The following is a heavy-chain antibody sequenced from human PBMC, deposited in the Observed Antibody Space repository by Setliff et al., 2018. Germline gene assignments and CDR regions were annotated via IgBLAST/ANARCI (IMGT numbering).Heavy chain of an antibody. CDR1: GGSISSSNYY. J-gene: IGHJ4*02. D-gene: IGHD2-15*01. CDR2: IYHGGSA. CDR3: ARILGYCSGGSCYVPY. V-gene: IGHV4-39*07. Sequence: SETLSLTCTVSGGSISSSNYYWGWIRQPPGKGLEWIGNIYHGGSAYYNPSLKSRVTISVDTSKNQFSLKLSSVTAADTAMYYCARILGYCSGGSCYVPYWGQGTLVTVSS.